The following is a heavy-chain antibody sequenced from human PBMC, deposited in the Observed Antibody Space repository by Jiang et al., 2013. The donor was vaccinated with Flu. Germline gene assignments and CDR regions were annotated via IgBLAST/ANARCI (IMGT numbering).Heavy chain of an antibody. CDR1: GYTFSSYG. V-gene: IGHV1-18*04. D-gene: IGHD2-2*01. CDR2: ITPYNDDT. CDR3: ARVGAGTGCCLWTSSALDV. J-gene: IGHJ6*02. Sequence: SGAEVKKPGASVKVSCRTSGYTFSSYGIAWVRQAPGQGLDWMGWITPYNDDTNLAQKFQGRVTMTTDTSTRTAYMELRSLRSDDTAVYYCARVGAGTGCCLWTSSALDVVGPRDHGPPS.